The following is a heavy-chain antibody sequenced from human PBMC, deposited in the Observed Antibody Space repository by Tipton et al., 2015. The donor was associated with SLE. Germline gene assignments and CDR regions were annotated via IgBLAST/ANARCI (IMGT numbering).Heavy chain of an antibody. CDR1: GGSISSSSYY. V-gene: IGHV4-39*01. Sequence: TLSLTCTVSGGSISSSSYYWSWIRQPPGKGLEWIGSIYYSGSTYYNPSLKSRVTISVDTSKNQFSLKLSSVTAADTAVYYCARLGYDFWSGYYGFDYWGQGTLVTVSS. CDR3: ARLGYDFWSGYYGFDY. D-gene: IGHD3-3*01. J-gene: IGHJ4*02. CDR2: IYYSGST.